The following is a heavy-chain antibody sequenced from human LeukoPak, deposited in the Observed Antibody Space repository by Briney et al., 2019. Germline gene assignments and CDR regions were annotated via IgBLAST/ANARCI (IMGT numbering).Heavy chain of an antibody. CDR2: IHPHGIF. D-gene: IGHD5-24*01. CDR1: GGSCDDYY. CDR3: ARGRDRSKAGDL. J-gene: IGHJ5*02. Sequence: SETLSLTCAVHGGSCDDYYCSWLRQPPGKGLEWIGEIHPHGIFYYNSSLVSRVTISIDTSNTQFSLRLTSVTAANTAFYYCARGRDRSKAGDLWGQGSLVTVSS. V-gene: IGHV4-34*01.